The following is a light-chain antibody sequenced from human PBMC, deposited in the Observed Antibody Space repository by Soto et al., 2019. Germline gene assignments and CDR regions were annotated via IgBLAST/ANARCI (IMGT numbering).Light chain of an antibody. Sequence: QSVLTQPPSVSGAPGQRVTISCTGSSSNIGAGYDVHWYQQLPGTAPKLLIYGNNNRPSGVPDRFSGSKSGTSASLAITGLQAEDVACYYCQSYDSSLSGWVFGGGTKLTVL. J-gene: IGLJ3*02. CDR3: QSYDSSLSGWV. V-gene: IGLV1-40*01. CDR2: GNN. CDR1: SSNIGAGYD.